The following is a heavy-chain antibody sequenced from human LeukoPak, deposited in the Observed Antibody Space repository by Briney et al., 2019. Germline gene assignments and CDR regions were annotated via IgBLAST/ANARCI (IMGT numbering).Heavy chain of an antibody. CDR1: GDSITKYY. V-gene: IGHV4-59*01. CDR3: AKYGLGSHIWFDP. CDR2: INHSGST. J-gene: IGHJ5*01. D-gene: IGHD3-10*01. Sequence: SETLSLTCTVSGDSITKYYWSWIRQPPGKGLEWIGYINHSGSTNYNPSLKSRVTMSVDTSKNQFSLKMSSVTAADTAVYYCAKYGLGSHIWFDPWGQGTLVTVSS.